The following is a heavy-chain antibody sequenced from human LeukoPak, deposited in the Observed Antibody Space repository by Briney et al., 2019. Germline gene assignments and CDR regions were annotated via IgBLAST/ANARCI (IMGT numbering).Heavy chain of an antibody. CDR2: ISGSGGST. CDR1: GFTFSSYA. Sequence: PGGSLRLSCAASGFTFSSYAMSWVRQAPGKGLGWVSAISGSGGSTYYADSVKGRFTISRDNPKNTLYLQMNSLRAEDTAVYYCAKDRVKRAAKAPFDYWGQGTLVTVSS. J-gene: IGHJ4*02. CDR3: AKDRVKRAAKAPFDY. V-gene: IGHV3-23*01. D-gene: IGHD2-15*01.